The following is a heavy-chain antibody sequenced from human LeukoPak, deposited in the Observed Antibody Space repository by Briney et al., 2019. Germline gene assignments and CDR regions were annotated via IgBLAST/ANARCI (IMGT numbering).Heavy chain of an antibody. J-gene: IGHJ4*02. CDR3: AKPGRLDYGDYVDEDYFDY. V-gene: IGHV3-23*01. CDR1: GFTFSSYA. D-gene: IGHD4-17*01. CDR2: ISGSGGST. Sequence: HPGGSLRLSCAASGFTFSSYAMSWVRQAPGKGLEWVSAISGSGGSTYYVDSVKGRFTISRDNSKNTLYLQMNSLRAEDTAVYYCAKPGRLDYGDYVDEDYFDYWGQGTLVTVSS.